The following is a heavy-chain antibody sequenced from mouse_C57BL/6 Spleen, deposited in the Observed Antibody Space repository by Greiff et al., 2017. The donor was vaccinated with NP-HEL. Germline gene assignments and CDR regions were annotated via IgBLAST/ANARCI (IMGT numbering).Heavy chain of an antibody. CDR1: GYTFTSYW. CDR2: IDPSDSYT. V-gene: IGHV1-69*01. J-gene: IGHJ2*01. Sequence: VQLHQPGAELVMPGASVKLSCKASGYTFTSYWMHWVKQRPGQGLEWIGEIDPSDSYTNYNQKFKGKSTLTVDKSSSTSYMQLSSLTSEDSAVYFCARGNWDGDYWGQGTTLTVSS. CDR3: ARGNWDGDY. D-gene: IGHD4-1*01.